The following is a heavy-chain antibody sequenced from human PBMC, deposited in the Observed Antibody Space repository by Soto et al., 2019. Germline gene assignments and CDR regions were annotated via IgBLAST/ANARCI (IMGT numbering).Heavy chain of an antibody. CDR1: GGSISSGGYS. J-gene: IGHJ5*01. CDR2: IYHSGST. V-gene: IGHV4-30-2*01. D-gene: IGHD3-10*01. CDR3: ARGRAYYYGSGSYNWFAS. Sequence: PSETLSLTCAVSGGSISSGGYSWSWIRQPPGKGLEWIGYIYHSGSTYYNPSLKSRVTISVDRSKNQFSLKLSSVTAADTAVYYCARGRAYYYGSGSYNWFASWGQGTLVTVSS.